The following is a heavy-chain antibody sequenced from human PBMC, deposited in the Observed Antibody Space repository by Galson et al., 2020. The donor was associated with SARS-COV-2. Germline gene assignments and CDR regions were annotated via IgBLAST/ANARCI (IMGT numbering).Heavy chain of an antibody. D-gene: IGHD3-9*01. CDR3: ARGAPATLDFDWPQFDY. Sequence: GESLKISCAGSPSDFTFYSYEMHWVRQAPGKGLEWISYISPSGEIRYYADSVKGRFTISRDNAKSSVYLNMNSLRAEDTAVYYCARGAPATLDFDWPQFDYWGQGTLVTVSS. CDR2: ISPSGEIR. J-gene: IGHJ4*02. CDR1: DFTFYSYE. V-gene: IGHV3-48*03.